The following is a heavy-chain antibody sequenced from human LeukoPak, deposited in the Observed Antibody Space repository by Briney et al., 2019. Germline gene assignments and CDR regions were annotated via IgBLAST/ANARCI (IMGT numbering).Heavy chain of an antibody. CDR3: ARAPRGGYVGYQFDF. V-gene: IGHV4-31*03. CDR2: ILYTGNA. J-gene: IGHJ4*02. CDR1: GASLSGGSFY. D-gene: IGHD5-12*01. Sequence: SETLSLTCTVSGASLSGGSFYWNWIRQHPGEGLEWIGNILYTGNAYYNPSLKSRVTISVDTSKNQFSLKLSSVTAADTAVYYCARAPRGGYVGYQFDFWGQGTLATVSS.